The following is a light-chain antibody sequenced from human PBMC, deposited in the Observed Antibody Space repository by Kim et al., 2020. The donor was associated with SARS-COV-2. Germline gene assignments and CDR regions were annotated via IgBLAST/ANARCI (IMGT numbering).Light chain of an antibody. V-gene: IGLV3-19*01. CDR1: NLRSYS. Sequence: SSELTQDPAVSVALGQTIRITCQGDNLRSYSASWYQQKPGQAPVLVIFAKNNRPSGIPDRFSGSSSENTASLTITGAQAEDEADYYCKSRDSSGNLLVFGGGTQLTVL. CDR3: KSRDSSGNLLV. CDR2: AKN. J-gene: IGLJ2*01.